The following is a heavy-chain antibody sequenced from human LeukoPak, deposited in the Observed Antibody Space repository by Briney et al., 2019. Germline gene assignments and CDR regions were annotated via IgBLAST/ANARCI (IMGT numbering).Heavy chain of an antibody. CDR3: ARAPRYYGNDY. Sequence: SETLSLTCTVSGGSISSGAYYWNWIRQPAGKGLEWIGYIYYSGSTNYNPSLKSRVTISVDTSKNQFSLKLSSVTAADTAVYYCARAPRYYGNDYWGQGTLVTVSS. V-gene: IGHV4-61*10. CDR1: GGSISSGAYY. D-gene: IGHD3-10*01. J-gene: IGHJ4*02. CDR2: IYYSGST.